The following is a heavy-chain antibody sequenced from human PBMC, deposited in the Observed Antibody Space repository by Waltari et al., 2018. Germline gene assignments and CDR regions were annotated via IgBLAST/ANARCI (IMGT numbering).Heavy chain of an antibody. CDR2: ISDAGGII. J-gene: IGHJ4*02. CDR3: ARASGVDY. V-gene: IGHV3-23*01. D-gene: IGHD3-16*01. Sequence: FHTYVMNWVRQAPGKGLEWVSSISDAGGIINYADSVKGRFTISRDKSKNTLYLQMNSLRVEDSAVYYCARASGVDYWGQGTLVTISS. CDR1: FHTYV.